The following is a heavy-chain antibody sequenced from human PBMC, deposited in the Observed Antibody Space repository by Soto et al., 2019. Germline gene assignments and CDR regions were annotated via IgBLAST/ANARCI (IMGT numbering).Heavy chain of an antibody. D-gene: IGHD3-16*01. V-gene: IGHV1-18*01. J-gene: IGHJ3*02. CDR3: ARDSEYYDYIWGSYSGAFDI. CDR2: ISDYNGNT. Sequence: QVQLVQSGAEVKKPGASVKVSCKASGYTFTSYGISWVRQAPGQGLEWMGWISDYNGNTNYAQKLQGRVTMTTDTSTSTAYMELRSLRSDDTAVYYCARDSEYYDYIWGSYSGAFDIWGQGTMVTVSS. CDR1: GYTFTSYG.